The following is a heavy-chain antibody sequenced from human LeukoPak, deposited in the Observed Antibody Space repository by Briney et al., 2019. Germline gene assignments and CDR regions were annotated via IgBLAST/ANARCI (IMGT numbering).Heavy chain of an antibody. D-gene: IGHD3-10*01. Sequence: PSETLSLTCTVSGGSISSGNYYWSWIRQPAGMGLEWIGRIYTSGSTNYNPSLKSRVTMSVDTSKNQFSLKLSSVTAADTAVYYCAKGGGSVRPFNWFDPWGQGTLVTVSS. CDR1: GGSISSGNYY. J-gene: IGHJ5*02. CDR3: AKGGGSVRPFNWFDP. CDR2: IYTSGST. V-gene: IGHV4-61*02.